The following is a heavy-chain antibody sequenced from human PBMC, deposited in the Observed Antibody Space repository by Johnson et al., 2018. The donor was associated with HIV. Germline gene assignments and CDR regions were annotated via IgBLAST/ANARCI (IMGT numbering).Heavy chain of an antibody. CDR3: TTSSQWRGPGTCDI. CDR2: IKSKTDGGTT. CDR1: GFSFTNAW. J-gene: IGHJ3*02. D-gene: IGHD6-19*01. V-gene: IGHV3-15*01. Sequence: VLLVESGGGLVKTGGSLRLSCAASGFSFTNAWMSWVRQAPGKGLEWVGRIKSKTDGGTTDYAAPVKGRFTISRDDSKNTLYLQMNSLKTEDTAVYYCTTSSQWRGPGTCDIWGQGTMVTVSS.